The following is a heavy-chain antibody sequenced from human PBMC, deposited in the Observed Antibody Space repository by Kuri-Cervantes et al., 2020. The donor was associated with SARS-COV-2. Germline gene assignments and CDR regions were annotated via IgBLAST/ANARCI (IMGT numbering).Heavy chain of an antibody. J-gene: IGHJ2*01. CDR2: IYPGDSDT. CDR3: AIRIGYCSSTSCAHSGYSSSWAYWYFDL. CDR1: GYSFTSYW. V-gene: IGHV5-51*01. Sequence: GGSLRLSCKGSGYSFTSYWIGWVRQMPGKGLEWVGIIYPGDSDTRYSTSVQGQVTISADKSISTAYLQWSSLKASDTAMYYCAIRIGYCSSTSCAHSGYSSSWAYWYFDLWGRGTLVTVSS. D-gene: IGHD2-2*01.